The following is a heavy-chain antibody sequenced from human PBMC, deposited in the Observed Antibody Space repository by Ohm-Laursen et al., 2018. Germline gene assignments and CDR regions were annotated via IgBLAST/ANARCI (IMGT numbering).Heavy chain of an antibody. Sequence: ESLRISCNASGYRFTTYWIGWVRQMPGKGLEWMGIIYPGDSDTRYSPSFQGQVTISADESITTAYLQWSSLKASDTAMYYCASRSEGYFDYWGQGTLVTVSS. CDR2: IYPGDSDT. V-gene: IGHV5-51*01. CDR3: ASRSEGYFDY. D-gene: IGHD6-19*01. J-gene: IGHJ4*02. CDR1: GYRFTTYW.